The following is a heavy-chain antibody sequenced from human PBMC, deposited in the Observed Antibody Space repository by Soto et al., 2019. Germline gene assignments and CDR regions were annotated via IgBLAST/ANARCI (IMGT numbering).Heavy chain of an antibody. CDR2: ISYDGSNK. Sequence: QVQLVESGGGVVQPGRSLRLSCAASGFTFSTYAIHWVRQAPGKGLEWVAVISYDGSNKYYADSVKGRFTISRDNSKNTLYLQMNSLRAEDTAVYYCARSEDTAMTYYYFDYWGQGNLVTVSS. J-gene: IGHJ4*01. CDR1: GFTFSTYA. CDR3: ARSEDTAMTYYYFDY. V-gene: IGHV3-30-3*01. D-gene: IGHD5-18*01.